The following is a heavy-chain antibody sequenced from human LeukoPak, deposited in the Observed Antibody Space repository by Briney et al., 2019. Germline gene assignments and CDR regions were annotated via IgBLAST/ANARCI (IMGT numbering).Heavy chain of an antibody. CDR2: INSDGSST. Sequence: GGSLRLSCAASGFTFSNYWMHWVRQAPGKGLVWVSRINSDGSSTSYADFVKGRFTISRDNAKNTLYLQMNSLRAEDTAVYYCARVSSGSYFGYYYYYMDVWGKGTTVTVSS. V-gene: IGHV3-74*01. CDR3: ARVSSGSYFGYYYYYMDV. D-gene: IGHD1-26*01. CDR1: GFTFSNYW. J-gene: IGHJ6*03.